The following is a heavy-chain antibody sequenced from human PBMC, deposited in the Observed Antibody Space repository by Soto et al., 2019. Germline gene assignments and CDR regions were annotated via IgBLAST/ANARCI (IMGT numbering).Heavy chain of an antibody. CDR3: AKDQGRGYSGYPLDY. Sequence: EVQLLESGGGLVQPGGSLRLSCAASGFTFSNYAMSWVRQAPGKGLEWVSVTSDSGGSTNYADSVKGRFTISRDNSKNTLYLQMNSLRAEDTAVYYCAKDQGRGYSGYPLDYWGQGTLVTVSS. CDR2: TSDSGGST. J-gene: IGHJ4*02. V-gene: IGHV3-23*01. D-gene: IGHD5-12*01. CDR1: GFTFSNYA.